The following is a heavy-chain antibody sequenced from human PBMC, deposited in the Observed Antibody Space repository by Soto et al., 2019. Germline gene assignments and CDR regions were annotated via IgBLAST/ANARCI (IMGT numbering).Heavy chain of an antibody. V-gene: IGHV1-2*04. D-gene: IGHD3-10*01. CDR2: INPNSGGT. J-gene: IGHJ4*02. CDR3: ARDRRYYYGSGTPGDY. Sequence: ASVKVSCKASGYTFTGYYMHWVRQAPGQGLEWMGWINPNSGGTNYAQTFQGWVTMTTDTSTSTAYMELRSLRSDDTAVYYCARDRRYYYGSGTPGDYWGQGTLVTVSS. CDR1: GYTFTGYY.